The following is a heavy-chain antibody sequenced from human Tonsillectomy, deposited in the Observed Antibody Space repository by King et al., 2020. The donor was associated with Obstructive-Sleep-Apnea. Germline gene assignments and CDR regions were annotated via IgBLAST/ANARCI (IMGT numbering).Heavy chain of an antibody. J-gene: IGHJ4*02. CDR3: ASYNISVAGQRFDY. V-gene: IGHV4-39*07. CDR1: GGSISSRSYY. Sequence: QLQESGPGLVKPSETLSLTCTVSGGSISSRSYYWGWIRRPPGKGLEWIGSIYESGSTYYNPSLKSRVTIPVDTSKNQFSLQMSSVTAADTAVYYCASYNISVAGQRFDYWGQGTLVTVSS. CDR2: IYESGST. D-gene: IGHD6-19*01.